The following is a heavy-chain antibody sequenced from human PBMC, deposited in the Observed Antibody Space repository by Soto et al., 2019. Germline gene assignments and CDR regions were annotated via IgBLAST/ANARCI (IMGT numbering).Heavy chain of an antibody. Sequence: KPSETLSLTCTVSGGSISSSSYYWGWIRQPPGKGLEWIGSIYYSGSTYYNPSLKSRVTISVDTSKNQFSLKLSSVTAADTAVYYCARQEKRSGYPNYFDYWGQGTLVTVSS. D-gene: IGHD3-22*01. J-gene: IGHJ4*02. CDR1: GGSISSSSYY. CDR3: ARQEKRSGYPNYFDY. V-gene: IGHV4-39*01. CDR2: IYYSGST.